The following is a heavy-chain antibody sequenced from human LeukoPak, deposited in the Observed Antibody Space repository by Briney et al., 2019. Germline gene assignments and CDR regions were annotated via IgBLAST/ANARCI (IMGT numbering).Heavy chain of an antibody. CDR2: ISYDGSNK. V-gene: IGHV3-30*04. CDR1: GFTFSSYA. Sequence: GRSLRLSCAASGFTFSSYAMHWVRQAPGEGLEWVAVISYDGSNKYYADSVKGRFTISRDNSKNTLYLQMNSLRAEDTAVYYCARAPNAHTWLSQYNWFDPWGQGTLVTVSS. D-gene: IGHD3-22*01. J-gene: IGHJ5*02. CDR3: ARAPNAHTWLSQYNWFDP.